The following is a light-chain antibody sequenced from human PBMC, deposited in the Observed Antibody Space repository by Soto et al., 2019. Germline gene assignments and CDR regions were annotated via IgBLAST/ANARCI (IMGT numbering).Light chain of an antibody. J-gene: IGLJ1*01. CDR3: SSYTINTTYV. CDR1: SVDVGISNF. V-gene: IGLV2-14*01. Sequence: QPVLAKPASVSGSPGESITITCNETSVDVGISNFVSWYQQFPDKAPKLMIYDVSNRPSGVSNRFSGSKSGNTASLTISGLQAEDEAEYYCSSYTINTTYVFGTGTKVTVL. CDR2: DVS.